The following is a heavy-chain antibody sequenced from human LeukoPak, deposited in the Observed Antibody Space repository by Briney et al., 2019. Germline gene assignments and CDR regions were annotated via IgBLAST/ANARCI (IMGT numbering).Heavy chain of an antibody. CDR1: GGTFSSYA. Sequence: ASVKVSCKASGGTFSSYAISWVRQAPGQGLEWMGGIIPIFGTANYAQKFQGRVTITTDESTSTAYMELSSLRSEDTAVYYCARGTGQFLEWLSYFDYWGQGTLVTVSS. CDR2: IIPIFGTA. D-gene: IGHD3-3*01. V-gene: IGHV1-69*05. J-gene: IGHJ4*02. CDR3: ARGTGQFLEWLSYFDY.